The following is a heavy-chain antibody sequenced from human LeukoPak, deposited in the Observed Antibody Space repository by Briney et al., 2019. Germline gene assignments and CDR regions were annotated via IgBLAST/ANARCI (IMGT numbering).Heavy chain of an antibody. Sequence: PSETLSLTCTVSGGSISSGGYYWSWIRQHPGKGLEWIGYIYYSGSTYYNPSLKSRVTISVDTSKNQFSLKLSSVTAADTAVYYCARAWKYYDSSGSISRGPFDYWGQGTLVTVSS. CDR1: GGSISSGGYY. D-gene: IGHD3-22*01. CDR3: ARAWKYYDSSGSISRGPFDY. CDR2: IYYSGST. J-gene: IGHJ4*02. V-gene: IGHV4-31*03.